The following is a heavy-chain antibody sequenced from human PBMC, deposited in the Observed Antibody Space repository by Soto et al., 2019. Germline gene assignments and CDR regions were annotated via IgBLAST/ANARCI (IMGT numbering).Heavy chain of an antibody. J-gene: IGHJ6*02. D-gene: IGHD1-26*01. CDR1: GGTFSSYP. CDR2: IIPFFGTS. Sequence: QVQLVQSGAEVKKPGSSVKVSCEASGGTFSSYPINWVRQAPGQGLEWMGGIIPFFGTSNYAQKFQGRGTITADDSTSTAYMELRSLRSEDTAVYYCARVGHITNYGMAVLGQGTTVTVSS. CDR3: ARVGHITNYGMAV. V-gene: IGHV1-69*01.